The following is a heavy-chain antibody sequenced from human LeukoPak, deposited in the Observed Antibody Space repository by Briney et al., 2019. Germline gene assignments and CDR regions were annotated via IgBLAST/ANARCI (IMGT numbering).Heavy chain of an antibody. CDR2: INHSGST. J-gene: IGHJ5*02. CDR3: ARGLSEVTYYYESSGYLVANWFDP. Sequence: SETLSLTCAVYGGSFSGYYWSWIRQPPGKGLEWIGEINHSGSTNYNPSLKSRVTISVDTSKNQFSLKLSSVTAADTAVYYCARGLSEVTYYYESSGYLVANWFDPWGQGTLVTVSS. CDR1: GGSFSGYY. V-gene: IGHV4-34*01. D-gene: IGHD3-22*01.